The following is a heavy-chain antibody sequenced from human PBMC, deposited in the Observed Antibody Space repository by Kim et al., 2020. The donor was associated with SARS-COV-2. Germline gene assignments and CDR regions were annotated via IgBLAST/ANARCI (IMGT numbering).Heavy chain of an antibody. D-gene: IGHD2-8*01. V-gene: IGHV3-23*01. Sequence: SAESVKGRFTSSRDNSKRTLYLQMNSLRAEDTAVYYCARMVDYYYYAMDVWGQGTTVTVSS. CDR3: ARMVDYYYYAMDV. J-gene: IGHJ6*02.